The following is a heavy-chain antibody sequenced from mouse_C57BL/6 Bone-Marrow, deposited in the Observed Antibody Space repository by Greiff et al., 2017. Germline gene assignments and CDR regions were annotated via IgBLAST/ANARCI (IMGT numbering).Heavy chain of an antibody. Sequence: QVQLQQPGAELVRPGSSVKLSCKASGYTFTSYWMDWVKQRPGQGLEWIGNIYPSDSETHYNQKFKDKATLTVDKSSSTAYRQLSSLPSEDSAVFYCARRGVTYLDDWGQGTTLTVSS. D-gene: IGHD2-2*01. J-gene: IGHJ2*01. CDR3: ARRGVTYLDD. CDR2: IYPSDSET. CDR1: GYTFTSYW. V-gene: IGHV1-61*01.